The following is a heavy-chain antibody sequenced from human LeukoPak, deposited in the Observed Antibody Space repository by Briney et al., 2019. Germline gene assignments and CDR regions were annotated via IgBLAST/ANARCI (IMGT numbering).Heavy chain of an antibody. V-gene: IGHV3-21*01. J-gene: IGHJ3*02. D-gene: IGHD3-10*01. Sequence: GGSLRLSCAASGFTFSSYSMNWVRQAPGKGLEWVSSISSSSSYIYYADSVKGRFTISRDNAKNSLYLQMNSLRAEDTAVYYCAREGLITMVRGAEDGVAFDIWGQGTMVTVSS. CDR3: AREGLITMVRGAEDGVAFDI. CDR2: ISSSSSYI. CDR1: GFTFSSYS.